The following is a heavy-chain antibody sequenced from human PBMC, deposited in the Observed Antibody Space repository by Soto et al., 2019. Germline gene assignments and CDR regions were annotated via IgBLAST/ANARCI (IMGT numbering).Heavy chain of an antibody. Sequence: DVQLLESGGHLVQPGGSLRLSCAASGFTFSSYAMSWVRQAPGKGLEWVSRVSAGGDMTYYSDDVKGRFTISRDNSNHALFLQMNSLRIEDTALYYCARGDRGGSGSPASYYYSGLDVWGQGTTVTVS. CDR3: ARGDRGGSGSPASYYYSGLDV. D-gene: IGHD3-10*01. J-gene: IGHJ6*02. CDR2: VSAGGDMT. CDR1: GFTFSSYA. V-gene: IGHV3-23*01.